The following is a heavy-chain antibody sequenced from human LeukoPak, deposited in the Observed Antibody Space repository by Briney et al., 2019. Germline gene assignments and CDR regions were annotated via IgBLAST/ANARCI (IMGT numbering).Heavy chain of an antibody. J-gene: IGHJ6*02. CDR2: IYGGGST. CDR1: GFTVSSNY. D-gene: IGHD6-13*01. CDR3: ARSIAAAGTGYHGMDV. Sequence: GGSLRLSCAASGFTVSSNYMSWVRQAPGKGLEWVSVIYGGGSTYYADSVKGRFTISRDNSKNTVYLQMNSLRAEDTAGYYCARSIAAAGTGYHGMDVWGQGTTVTVSS. V-gene: IGHV3-53*01.